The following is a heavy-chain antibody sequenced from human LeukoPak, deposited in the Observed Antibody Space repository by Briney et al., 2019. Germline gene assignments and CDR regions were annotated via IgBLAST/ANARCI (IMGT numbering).Heavy chain of an antibody. CDR3: ARGEEWTDTPKIAAAGTSWFDP. CDR2: INHSGST. V-gene: IGHV4-34*01. CDR1: GGSFSGYY. J-gene: IGHJ5*02. D-gene: IGHD6-13*01. Sequence: PSETLSLTCAVYGGSFSGYYWSWIRQPPGKGLEWIGGINHSGSTNYNPSLKSRVTISVDTSKNQFSLKLSSVTAADTAVYYCARGEEWTDTPKIAAAGTSWFDPWGQGTLVTVSS.